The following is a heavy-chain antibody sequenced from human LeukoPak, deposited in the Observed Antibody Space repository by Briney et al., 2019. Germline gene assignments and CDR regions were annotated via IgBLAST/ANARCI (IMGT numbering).Heavy chain of an antibody. D-gene: IGHD6-6*01. CDR1: GFTFSSYA. Sequence: GGSLRLSWAASGFTFSSYAMTWVRQPPGKGLEWVSAIIGSGGSTYYADSVKGRFTISRDNSKNTLYLQMNSLRAEDTAVYYCAKIAARPVYFDYWGQGTLVTVSS. V-gene: IGHV3-23*01. CDR2: IIGSGGST. CDR3: AKIAARPVYFDY. J-gene: IGHJ4*02.